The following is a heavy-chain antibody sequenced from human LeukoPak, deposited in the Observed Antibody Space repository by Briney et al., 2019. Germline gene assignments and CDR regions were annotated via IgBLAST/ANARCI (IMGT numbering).Heavy chain of an antibody. Sequence: GASVKVSCKASGYTFTSYGISWVRQAPGQGREWMGRIIPILGIANYAQKFQGRVTITADKSTSTAYMELSSLRSEDTAVYYCASVLSGIAVAGSFDPWGQGTLVTVSS. D-gene: IGHD6-19*01. CDR3: ASVLSGIAVAGSFDP. J-gene: IGHJ5*02. V-gene: IGHV1-69*04. CDR1: GYTFTSYG. CDR2: IIPILGIA.